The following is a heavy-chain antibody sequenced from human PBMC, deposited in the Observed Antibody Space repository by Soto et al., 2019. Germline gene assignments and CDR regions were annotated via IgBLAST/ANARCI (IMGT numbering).Heavy chain of an antibody. CDR1: GGTFSSYA. V-gene: IGHV1-69*01. CDR2: IIPIFGTA. Sequence: QVQLVQSGAEVKKPGSSVKVSCKASGGTFSSYAISWVRQAPGQGLEWMGGIIPIFGTANYAQKFQGRVTITADESTSTADMELSSLRSEDTAVYYCARDAPPRGEDYYYGMDVWGQGTTVTVSS. J-gene: IGHJ6*02. D-gene: IGHD4-17*01. CDR3: ARDAPPRGEDYYYGMDV.